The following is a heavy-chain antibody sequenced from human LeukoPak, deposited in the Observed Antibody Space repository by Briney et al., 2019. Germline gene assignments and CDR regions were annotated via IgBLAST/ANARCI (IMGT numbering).Heavy chain of an antibody. J-gene: IGHJ2*01. V-gene: IGHV3-7*01. D-gene: IGHD2-2*01. CDR3: ARVSRSRGFEGNYWYFDL. Sequence: PGGSLRLSCAASGFTFSSYWMSWVRQASGKGLEWVANIKQDGSEKYYVDSVKGRFTISRDNAKNSLYLQMNSLRAEDTAVYYCARVSRSRGFEGNYWYFDLWGRGTLVTVSS. CDR2: IKQDGSEK. CDR1: GFTFSSYW.